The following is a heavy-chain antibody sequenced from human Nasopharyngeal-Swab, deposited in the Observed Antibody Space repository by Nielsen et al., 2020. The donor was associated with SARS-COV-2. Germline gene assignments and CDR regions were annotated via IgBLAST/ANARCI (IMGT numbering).Heavy chain of an antibody. V-gene: IGHV3-23*01. CDR2: ISGSGGST. CDR1: GFTFSSYA. CDR3: AKVSWEWELLRWYFDY. J-gene: IGHJ4*02. D-gene: IGHD1-26*01. Sequence: GESLKISCAASGFTFSSYAMSWVRQAPGKGVEWVSAISGSGGSTYYADSVKGRFTISRDNSKNTLYLQMNSLRAEDTAVYYCAKVSWEWELLRWYFDYWGQGTLVPSPQ.